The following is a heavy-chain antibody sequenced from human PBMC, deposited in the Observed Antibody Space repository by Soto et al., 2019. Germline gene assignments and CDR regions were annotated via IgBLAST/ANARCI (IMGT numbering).Heavy chain of an antibody. CDR1: GFTFSSYG. Sequence: GGSLRLSCAASGFTFSSYGMHWVRQAPGKGLEWVAVIWYDGSNKYYADSVKGRFTISRDNSKNTLYLQMNSLRAEDTAVYYCARDHIGGYDYFGPLIDSIGLDYWGQGTLVTVSS. CDR3: ARDHIGGYDYFGPLIDSIGLDY. J-gene: IGHJ4*02. V-gene: IGHV3-33*01. CDR2: IWYDGSNK. D-gene: IGHD5-12*01.